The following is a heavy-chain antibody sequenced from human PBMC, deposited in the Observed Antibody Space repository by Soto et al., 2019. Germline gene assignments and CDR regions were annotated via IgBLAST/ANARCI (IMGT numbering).Heavy chain of an antibody. D-gene: IGHD3-16*01. J-gene: IGHJ3*01. CDR1: GDSISSDGYY. V-gene: IGHV4-31*01. Sequence: QVQLQESGPGLVRPSHTLSLTCTHSGDSISSDGYYWSWIRQRPGKGLEWIGDFYYSGTTSYYPSLMSLPTFSVDTPNNKSSLRLSSVTATYTAVYYCARRHDVLISADSFDVWCGGRLVTVSS. CDR2: FYYSGTT. CDR3: ARRHDVLISADSFDV.